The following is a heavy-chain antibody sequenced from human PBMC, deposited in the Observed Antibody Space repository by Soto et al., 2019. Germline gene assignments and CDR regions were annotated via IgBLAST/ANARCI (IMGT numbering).Heavy chain of an antibody. CDR3: ASDMSTT. CDR2: MNPNSGHT. V-gene: IGHV1-8*01. Sequence: QVQLVQSGAEVKKPGASVKVSCKASGYTFTSHDINWMLQATGQGLEWMGWMNPNSGHTNYAQKFQGRVPMTRDTSISTAYMELTNLRSEDTAIYYGASDMSTTWGQGTLVTVSS. CDR1: GYTFTSHD. J-gene: IGHJ5*02. D-gene: IGHD2-2*01.